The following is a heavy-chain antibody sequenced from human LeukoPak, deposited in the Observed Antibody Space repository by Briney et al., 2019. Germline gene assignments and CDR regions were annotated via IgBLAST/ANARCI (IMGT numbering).Heavy chain of an antibody. CDR2: ISYDGSNK. V-gene: IGHV3-30*18. J-gene: IGHJ4*02. CDR3: AKDWYSSSWAGDY. CDR1: GFTFSSYG. D-gene: IGHD6-13*01. Sequence: PGGSLRLSCAASGFTFSSYGMHWVRQAPGKELEWVAVISYDGSNKYYADSVKGRFTISRDNSKNTLYLQMNSLRAEDTAVYYCAKDWYSSSWAGDYWGQGTLVTVSS.